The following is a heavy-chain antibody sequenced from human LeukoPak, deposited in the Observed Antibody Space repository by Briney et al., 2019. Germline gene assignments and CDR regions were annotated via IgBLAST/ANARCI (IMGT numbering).Heavy chain of an antibody. V-gene: IGHV6-1*01. D-gene: IGHD6-19*01. Sequence: SQTLSLTCAISGDSVSSNSAAWNWIRQSPSRGLEWLGRTYYRSKWYNDYAVTVKSRITINPDTSKNQFSLQLNSVTPEDTAVYYCARDEEVAVAGKGDWYFDLWGRGTLVTVSS. J-gene: IGHJ2*01. CDR3: ARDEEVAVAGKGDWYFDL. CDR2: TYYRSKWYN. CDR1: GDSVSSNSAA.